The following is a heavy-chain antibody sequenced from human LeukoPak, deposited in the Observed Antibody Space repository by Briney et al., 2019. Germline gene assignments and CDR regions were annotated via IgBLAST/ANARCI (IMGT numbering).Heavy chain of an antibody. D-gene: IGHD2-21*02. V-gene: IGHV3-23*01. J-gene: IGHJ4*02. CDR1: GFTFSSYA. CDR2: ISGSGGST. CDR3: AKGRLGTAMWGLDY. Sequence: GGTLRLSFAASGFTFSSYAMSWVRQAAGKGLEWVSAISGSGGSTYYADSVKGRFTISRDNSKNTLYLQMNSLRAEDTAVYYCAKGRLGTAMWGLDYWGQGTLVTVSS.